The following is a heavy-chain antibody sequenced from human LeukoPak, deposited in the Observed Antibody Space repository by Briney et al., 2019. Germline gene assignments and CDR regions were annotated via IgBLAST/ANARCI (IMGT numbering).Heavy chain of an antibody. D-gene: IGHD6-19*01. J-gene: IGHJ4*02. CDR2: ISPGGGST. V-gene: IGHV1-46*01. CDR3: ARVLATGYSSGWYDY. Sequence: GASVKVSCKASGNTFSSYFIHWVRQAPGQGLEWMGIISPGGGSTTYAQKFQGRVTMTRDTSISTAYMELSRLRSDDTAVYHCARVLATGYSSGWYDYWGQGTLVTVSS. CDR1: GNTFSSYF.